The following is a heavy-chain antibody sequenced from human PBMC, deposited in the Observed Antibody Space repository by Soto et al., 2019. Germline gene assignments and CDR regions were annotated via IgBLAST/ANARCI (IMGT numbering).Heavy chain of an antibody. Sequence: ASVKVSCKVSGYPFTTYYIHWVRQAPGQGLEWMGWIDPRSGGTVYEQKFQGRVTMTRDTSISTVYMDLSGLTSDDTALSYCARSSGGNFGIIIEGSNWFDPWGQGTLVTVSS. D-gene: IGHD3-3*01. V-gene: IGHV1-2*02. J-gene: IGHJ5*02. CDR1: GYPFTTYY. CDR3: ARSSGGNFGIIIEGSNWFDP. CDR2: IDPRSGGT.